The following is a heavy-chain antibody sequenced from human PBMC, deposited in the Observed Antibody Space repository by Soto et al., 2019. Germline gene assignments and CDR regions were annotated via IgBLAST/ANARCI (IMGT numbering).Heavy chain of an antibody. V-gene: IGHV4-34*01. Sequence: KPSETLSLTCAVYGGSFSGYYWSWIRQPPGKGLEWIGEINHSGSTNYNPSLKSRVTISVDTSKNQFSLKLSSVTAADTAVYYCARGSAISGWYLLDYWGQGTLVTVSS. CDR1: GGSFSGYY. D-gene: IGHD6-19*01. CDR2: INHSGST. CDR3: ARGSAISGWYLLDY. J-gene: IGHJ4*02.